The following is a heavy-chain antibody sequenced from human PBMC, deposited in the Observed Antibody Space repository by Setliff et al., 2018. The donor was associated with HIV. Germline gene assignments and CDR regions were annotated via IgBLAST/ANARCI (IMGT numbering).Heavy chain of an antibody. J-gene: IGHJ3*02. V-gene: IGHV1-46*01. CDR3: ALITTTFDI. CDR2: INPSGGST. D-gene: IGHD2-8*01. Sequence: ASVKVSCKASGYTFTSYYIHWVRQAPGRGLEWMGIINPSGGSTTYAQKFQGRVTMTRDTSTDTVYMKLSSLRSEDTAMYYCALITTTFDIWGQGTMVTVSS. CDR1: GYTFTSYY.